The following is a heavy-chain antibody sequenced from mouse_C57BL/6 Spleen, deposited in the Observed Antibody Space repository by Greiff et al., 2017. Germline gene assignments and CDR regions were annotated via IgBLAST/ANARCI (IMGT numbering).Heavy chain of an antibody. D-gene: IGHD1-1*01. CDR1: GFTFSDYG. Sequence: EVKLMESGGGLVKPGGSLKLSCAASGFTFSDYGMHWVRQAPEKGLEWVAYISSGSSTIYYADTVKGRFTISRDNAKNTLFLQMTSLRSEDTAMYYCANCYYGSSSYYAMDYWGQGTSVTVSS. CDR2: ISSGSSTI. CDR3: ANCYYGSSSYYAMDY. V-gene: IGHV5-17*01. J-gene: IGHJ4*01.